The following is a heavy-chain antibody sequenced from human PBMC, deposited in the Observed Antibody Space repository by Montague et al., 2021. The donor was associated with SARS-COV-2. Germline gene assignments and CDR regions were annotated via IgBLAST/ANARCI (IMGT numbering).Heavy chain of an antibody. V-gene: IGHV4-59*08. CDR1: GDSMSDCY. CDR2: SYFSAST. Sequence: SETLSLTCTVSGDSMSDCYWSWIRQPPGKGPEYIGYSYFSASTNYNPSLKSRLTISVDTSKNQFSLKLSSVTAAATAVYFCTGLSLGWNTDWGQGTLVTVSS. CDR3: TGLSLGWNTD. J-gene: IGHJ1*01. D-gene: IGHD1-1*01.